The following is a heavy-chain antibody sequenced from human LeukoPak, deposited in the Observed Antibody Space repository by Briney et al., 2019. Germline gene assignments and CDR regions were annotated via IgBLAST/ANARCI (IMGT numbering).Heavy chain of an antibody. CDR3: ATGRGYDFWSDLDY. J-gene: IGHJ4*02. Sequence: ASVKVSCXVSGYTLTELSMHWVRQAPGKGLEWMEGFDPEDGETIYAQKFQGRVTMTEDTSTDTAYMELSSLRSEDTAVYYCATGRGYDFWSDLDYWGQGTLVTVSS. D-gene: IGHD3-3*01. V-gene: IGHV1-24*01. CDR2: FDPEDGET. CDR1: GYTLTELS.